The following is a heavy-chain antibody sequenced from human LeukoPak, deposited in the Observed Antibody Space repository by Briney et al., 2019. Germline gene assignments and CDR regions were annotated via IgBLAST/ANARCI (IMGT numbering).Heavy chain of an antibody. CDR2: IYSSGST. CDR3: ARHSREDKNSLDY. CDR1: GGSISSGSYY. V-gene: IGHV4-61*02. D-gene: IGHD2/OR15-2a*01. Sequence: PSETLSLTCTVSGGSISSGSYYWSWVRQPAGKGLEWIGRIYSSGSTNYNPSLKSRVTISVDTSKNQFSLKLSSVTAADTAVYYCARHSREDKNSLDYWGQGTLVTVSS. J-gene: IGHJ4*02.